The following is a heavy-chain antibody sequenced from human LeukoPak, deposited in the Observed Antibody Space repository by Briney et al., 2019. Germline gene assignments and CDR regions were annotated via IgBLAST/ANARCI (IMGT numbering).Heavy chain of an antibody. CDR2: INPNSGGT. Sequence: RASVKVSCKASGYTFTGYYMHWVRQAPGQGLDWMGRINPNSGGTNYAQKFQGRVTMTRDTSISTAYMELSRLRSDDTAVYYCARARIAAAGVTDNYWGQGTLVTVSS. CDR3: ARARIAAAGVTDNY. V-gene: IGHV1-2*06. CDR1: GYTFTGYY. J-gene: IGHJ4*02. D-gene: IGHD6-13*01.